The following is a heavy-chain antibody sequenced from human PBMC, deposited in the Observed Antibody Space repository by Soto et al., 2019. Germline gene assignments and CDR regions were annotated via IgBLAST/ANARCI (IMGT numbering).Heavy chain of an antibody. Sequence: XGSLRLSCAASGFDVSNTDMSWVRQAPGKGLEWVSVIYSGGYTNYADSVKGRFIVSRDSPKNTLYLQMDSLRAEDTAVYYCAREAIIVIAAPEYYFDYWGQGTLVTVSS. J-gene: IGHJ4*02. V-gene: IGHV3-66*01. CDR3: AREAIIVIAAPEYYFDY. D-gene: IGHD3-22*01. CDR2: IYSGGYT. CDR1: GFDVSNTD.